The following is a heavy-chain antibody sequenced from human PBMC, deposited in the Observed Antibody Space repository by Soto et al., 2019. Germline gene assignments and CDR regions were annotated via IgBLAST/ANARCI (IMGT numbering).Heavy chain of an antibody. CDR1: GFTFSSYS. J-gene: IGHJ6*02. V-gene: IGHV3-21*01. CDR2: ISSSSSYI. D-gene: IGHD5-12*01. Sequence: GGSLRLSCAASGFTFSSYSMNWVRQAPGKGLEWVSSISSSSSYIYYADSVKGRFTISRDNAKNSLYLQMNSLRAEDTAVYYCARRGPDIVATIIGYYYGMDVWGQGTTVTVSS. CDR3: ARRGPDIVATIIGYYYGMDV.